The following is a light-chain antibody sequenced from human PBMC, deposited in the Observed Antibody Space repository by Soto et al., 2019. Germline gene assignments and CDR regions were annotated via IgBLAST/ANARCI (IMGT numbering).Light chain of an antibody. Sequence: EIVLTQSPGTLSLSPGERATLSCRASQSVSSSYLVWYQQKPGQAPRLLIYGASSRATGIPDRFSGSGSGTDFTLTISRLEPEAFAVYYCQQYGSSPRLTFGGGTKVEIK. V-gene: IGKV3-20*01. CDR2: GAS. CDR1: QSVSSSY. CDR3: QQYGSSPRLT. J-gene: IGKJ4*01.